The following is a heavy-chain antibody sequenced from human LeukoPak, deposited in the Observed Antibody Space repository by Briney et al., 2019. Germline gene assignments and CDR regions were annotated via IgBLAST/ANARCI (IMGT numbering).Heavy chain of an antibody. CDR3: ARAVDDYGGNSGDWFDP. CDR2: ISAYNGDT. Sequence: ASVKVSCKASGYSFSSYGISWLRQAPGQGLEWMGWISAYNGDTNNARKFQGRVTMTTDTSTSTAYMELRSLRSDDTAVYYCARAVDDYGGNSGDWFDPWDQGTLVTVSS. V-gene: IGHV1-18*01. J-gene: IGHJ5*02. D-gene: IGHD4-23*01. CDR1: GYSFSSYG.